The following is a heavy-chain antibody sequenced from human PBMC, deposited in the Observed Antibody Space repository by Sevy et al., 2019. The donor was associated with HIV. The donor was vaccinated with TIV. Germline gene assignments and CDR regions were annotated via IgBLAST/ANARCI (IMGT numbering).Heavy chain of an antibody. V-gene: IGHV3-7*01. CDR2: IKQDESEK. D-gene: IGHD3-16*01. CDR3: AREVCGFNWRPYYFDS. J-gene: IGHJ4*02. Sequence: GGCLRLSCAASGFRFTDYWMSWVRQTPGKGLEWVATIKQDESEKYYVDSVKGRFAISRDNGKNLVSLQMNGLRVEDTTLYYCAREVCGFNWRPYYFDSWGQGTLVTVSS. CDR1: GFRFTDYW.